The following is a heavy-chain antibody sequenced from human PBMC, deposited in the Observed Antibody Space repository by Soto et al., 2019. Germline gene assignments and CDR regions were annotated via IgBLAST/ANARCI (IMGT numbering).Heavy chain of an antibody. D-gene: IGHD4-4*01. J-gene: IGHJ6*02. Sequence: VASVKVSCKASGYTITSYYMHWVRQAPGQGLEWMGIINPSGGSTSYAQKFQGRVTMTRDTSTSTVYMELSSLRSEDTAVYYCARGVGNYYYYYGMDVWGQGTTVTVSS. CDR3: ARGVGNYYYYYGMDV. CDR2: INPSGGST. V-gene: IGHV1-46*01. CDR1: GYTITSYY.